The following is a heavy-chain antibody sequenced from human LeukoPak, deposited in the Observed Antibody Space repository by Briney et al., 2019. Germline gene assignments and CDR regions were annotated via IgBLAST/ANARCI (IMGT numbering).Heavy chain of an antibody. Sequence: PGGSLRLSCAASGFTFNSYAMTWVRLAPGRGLEWVSAISAGGDRTYFADSAKGRFTISRDNSKNTLYLQVNSLRAEDTAVYYCAKDGLNDSSGYYYPLGYWGQGTLVTVSS. CDR1: GFTFNSYA. J-gene: IGHJ4*02. V-gene: IGHV3-23*01. CDR3: AKDGLNDSSGYYYPLGY. D-gene: IGHD3-22*01. CDR2: ISAGGDRT.